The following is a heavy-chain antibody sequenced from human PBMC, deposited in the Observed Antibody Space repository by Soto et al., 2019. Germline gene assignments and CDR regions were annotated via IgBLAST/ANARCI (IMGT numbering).Heavy chain of an antibody. J-gene: IGHJ4*02. Sequence: SETLSLTCAVYGGSFSGYYWSWIRQPPGKGLEWIGEINHSGSTNYNPSLKSRVTISVDTSKNQFSLKLSSVTAADTAVYYCARGRPQGSGSYYPVPFFDYWGQGTLVTVSS. D-gene: IGHD3-10*01. CDR3: ARGRPQGSGSYYPVPFFDY. CDR2: INHSGST. V-gene: IGHV4-34*01. CDR1: GGSFSGYY.